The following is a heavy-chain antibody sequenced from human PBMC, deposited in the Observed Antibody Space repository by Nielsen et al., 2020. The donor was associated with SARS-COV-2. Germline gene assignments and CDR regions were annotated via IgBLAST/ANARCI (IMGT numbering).Heavy chain of an antibody. CDR2: IRGSGSNT. D-gene: IGHD3-3*01. Sequence: GGSLRLSCAASGFTFSTYDMSWVRQAPGKGLKWVSRIRGSGSNTYYADSVKGRFTISRDNSRNTLYLQMNSLRAEDTATYYCVYVNDFWNEWGQGTLVTVSS. J-gene: IGHJ4*02. CDR1: GFTFSTYD. CDR3: VYVNDFWNE. V-gene: IGHV3-23*01.